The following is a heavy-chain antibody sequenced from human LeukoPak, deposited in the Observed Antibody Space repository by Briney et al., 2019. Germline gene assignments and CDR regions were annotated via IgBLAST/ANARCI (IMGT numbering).Heavy chain of an antibody. V-gene: IGHV1-69*13. J-gene: IGHJ4*02. CDR3: ARDLLGSHTSYSSGAWDY. CDR1: GGTFSDYA. D-gene: IGHD3-9*01. CDR2: IVPIFDTA. Sequence: SVKVSCKASGGTFSDYAISWVRQAPGQGLEWMGGIVPIFDTADYAQKFQGRLTITADDSTSTAYMERSSLRAEDTAVYYCARDLLGSHTSYSSGAWDYWGQGTLVTVSS.